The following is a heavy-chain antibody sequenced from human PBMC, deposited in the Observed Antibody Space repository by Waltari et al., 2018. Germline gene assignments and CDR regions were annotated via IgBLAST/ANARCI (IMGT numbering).Heavy chain of an antibody. Sequence: QVQLQESGPGLVKPSETLSLTCAVSGYSISSGYYWGWIRQPPGKGLEWIGSIYHGGSTYDNPSLKSRVTISVDTSKNQFSLKLSSVTAADTAVYFCARVYYYDSSGYLHDYWGQGTLVTVSS. J-gene: IGHJ4*02. CDR2: IYHGGST. CDR1: GYSISSGYY. D-gene: IGHD3-22*01. CDR3: ARVYYYDSSGYLHDY. V-gene: IGHV4-38-2*01.